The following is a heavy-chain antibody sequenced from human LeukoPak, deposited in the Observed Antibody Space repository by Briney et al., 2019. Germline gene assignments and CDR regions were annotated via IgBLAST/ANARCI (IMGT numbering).Heavy chain of an antibody. D-gene: IGHD4-23*01. Sequence: SQTLSLTCAISGDSVSSNSAAWNWIRQSPSRGLEWLGRTYYRSKWYNDYAVSVKSRITINPDTSKNQFSLQLNSVTPEDTAVYYCAREYDYGGKFSGYYGMDVWGQGTTVTVSS. J-gene: IGHJ6*02. CDR3: AREYDYGGKFSGYYGMDV. CDR2: TYYRSKWYN. CDR1: GDSVSSNSAA. V-gene: IGHV6-1*01.